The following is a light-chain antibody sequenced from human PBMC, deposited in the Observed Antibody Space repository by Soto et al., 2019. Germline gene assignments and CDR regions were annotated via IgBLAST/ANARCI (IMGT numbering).Light chain of an antibody. CDR1: QTISTY. CDR3: QQTYSAPWT. CDR2: GAS. J-gene: IGKJ1*01. Sequence: DIQMTQSPSSLSASVGDRVTISCRASQTISTYLHWFQQKPGKAPDLLIYGASTLQSGVPSRFSGSGSGTDFTLIISNLQPEDLATYYCQQTYSAPWTFGQRTKVEIK. V-gene: IGKV1-39*01.